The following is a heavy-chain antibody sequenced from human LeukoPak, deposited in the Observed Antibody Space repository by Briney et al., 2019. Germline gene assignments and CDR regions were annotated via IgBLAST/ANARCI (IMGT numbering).Heavy chain of an antibody. CDR1: GGSISSGGYY. J-gene: IGHJ4*02. Sequence: SETLSLTCTVSGGSISSGGYYWSWIRQHPGKGLEWIGYIYYSGSTYYNPSLKSRVTISVDTSKNQFSLKLSSVTAADTAVYYCARGGLNYYDILNGCDYWGQGTLVTVSS. CDR3: ARGGLNYYDILNGCDY. V-gene: IGHV4-31*03. CDR2: IYYSGST. D-gene: IGHD3-9*01.